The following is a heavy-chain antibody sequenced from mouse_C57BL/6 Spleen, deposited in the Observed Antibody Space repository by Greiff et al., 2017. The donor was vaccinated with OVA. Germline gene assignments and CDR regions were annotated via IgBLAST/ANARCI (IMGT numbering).Heavy chain of an antibody. J-gene: IGHJ3*01. CDR2: IYPGSGST. V-gene: IGHV1-80*01. CDR3: ARGGYDEAWFAY. CDR1: GYAFSGYW. Sequence: QVQLQQSGAELVKPGASVKISCKASGYAFSGYWMNWVKQRPGQGLEWIGQIYPGSGSTNYNGKFKGKATLTADKSSSTAYMQLSSLTSEDSAVYFCARGGYDEAWFAYWGQGTPVTVSA. D-gene: IGHD2-2*01.